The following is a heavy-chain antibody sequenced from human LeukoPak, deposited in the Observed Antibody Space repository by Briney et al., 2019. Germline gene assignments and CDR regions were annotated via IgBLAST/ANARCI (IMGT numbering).Heavy chain of an antibody. CDR2: IYSGGST. CDR1: GFTVSSNF. D-gene: IGHD1-1*01. V-gene: IGHV3-66*01. Sequence: GGSLRLSCAASGFTVSSNFVSWVRQAPGKGLEWVSVIYSGGSTYYADSVKGRFTISRDNSKNTLYLQMSSLRAEDTAVYYCARDTKNWGQGTLVTVSS. CDR3: ARDTKN. J-gene: IGHJ4*02.